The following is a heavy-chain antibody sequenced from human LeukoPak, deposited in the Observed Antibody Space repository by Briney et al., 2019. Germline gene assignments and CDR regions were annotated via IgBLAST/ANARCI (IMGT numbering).Heavy chain of an antibody. Sequence: PSETLSLTCAVSGGSISSGGYSWGWIRRPPGKGLEWIGYIYHSGSTYYNPSLKSRVTISVDRSKNQFSLKLSSVTAADTAVYYCARGIAAAGTASNWFDPWGQGTLVTVSS. V-gene: IGHV4-30-2*01. D-gene: IGHD6-13*01. CDR2: IYHSGST. J-gene: IGHJ5*02. CDR1: GGSISSGGYS. CDR3: ARGIAAAGTASNWFDP.